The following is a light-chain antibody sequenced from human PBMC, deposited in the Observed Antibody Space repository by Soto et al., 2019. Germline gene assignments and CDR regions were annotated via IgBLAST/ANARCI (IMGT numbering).Light chain of an antibody. J-gene: IGLJ1*01. CDR3: AAWDDSLNGYV. CDR2: TYN. V-gene: IGLV1-44*01. CDR1: SSNIGSNT. Sequence: QSPLPQPPSASATPGQRVTVSCSGNSSNIGSNTVNWYQQLPGTAPKLLIYTYNQRPSGVPDRCSRSKPGTSASLAISGLQSDDEVDYYCAAWDDSLNGYVFGTGTKVT.